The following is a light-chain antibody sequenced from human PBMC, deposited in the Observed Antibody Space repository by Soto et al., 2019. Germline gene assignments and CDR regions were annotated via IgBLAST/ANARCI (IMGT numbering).Light chain of an antibody. V-gene: IGKV1-5*03. Sequence: DIQMTQSPSTLSASVGDRVTITCRASASISRWLAWYQQKPGKAPKLLIYKASSLESGVPSRFSGSGSGTEFTLTINSLQADDFATYYCQQHNSFSITFGPGTRLEIK. CDR3: QQHNSFSIT. CDR2: KAS. CDR1: ASISRW. J-gene: IGKJ5*01.